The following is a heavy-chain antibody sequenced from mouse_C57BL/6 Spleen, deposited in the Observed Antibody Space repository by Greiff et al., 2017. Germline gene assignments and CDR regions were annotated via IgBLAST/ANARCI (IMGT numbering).Heavy chain of an antibody. CDR2: IDPENGDT. V-gene: IGHV14-4*01. Sequence: VQLKQSGAELVRPGVSVKLSCTASGFNIKDDYMHWVKQRPEQGLEWIGWIDPENGDTESASKFQGKATITADTSSNTAYLQLSSLTSEDTAVYYCTRVYGSSAWFAYWGQGTLVTVSA. CDR1: GFNIKDDY. D-gene: IGHD1-1*01. J-gene: IGHJ3*01. CDR3: TRVYGSSAWFAY.